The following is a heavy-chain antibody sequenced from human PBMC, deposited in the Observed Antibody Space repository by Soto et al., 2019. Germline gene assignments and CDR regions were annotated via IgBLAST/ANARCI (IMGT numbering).Heavy chain of an antibody. J-gene: IGHJ4*02. CDR1: GFTFSNAW. D-gene: IGHD6-13*01. CDR2: IKSKTDGGTT. Sequence: VGSLRLSFAASGFTFSNAWMSLVRQAPGKGMEWVGRIKSKTDGGTTDYAAPVKGRFTISRDDSKNTLYLQMNSLKTEDTAVYYCISVTGYSSSWYFLASYYFDYWGQGTLVTVSS. V-gene: IGHV3-15*01. CDR3: ISVTGYSSSWYFLASYYFDY.